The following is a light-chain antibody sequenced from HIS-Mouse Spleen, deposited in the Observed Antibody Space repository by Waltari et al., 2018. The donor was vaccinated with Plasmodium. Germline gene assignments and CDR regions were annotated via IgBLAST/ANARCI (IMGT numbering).Light chain of an antibody. CDR2: EDS. J-gene: IGLJ3*02. V-gene: IGLV3-10*01. Sequence: SYELTPPPSVSLSPGQTARITCSGDALHKKYAYRYQQKSGQATVLVIYEDSKRPSGIPERFSGSSSGTMATLTISGAQVEDEADYYCYSTDSSGNHRVFGGGTKLTVL. CDR3: YSTDSSGNHRV. CDR1: ALHKKY.